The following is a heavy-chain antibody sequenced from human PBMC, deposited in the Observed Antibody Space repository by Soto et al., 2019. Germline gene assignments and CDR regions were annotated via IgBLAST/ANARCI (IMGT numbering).Heavy chain of an antibody. J-gene: IGHJ4*02. CDR3: ARHELESGSLPIFDY. D-gene: IGHD1-26*01. CDR1: GGSISSSSYY. CDR2: IYYSGST. V-gene: IGHV4-39*01. Sequence: SETLSLTCTVSGGSISSSSYYWVWIRQPPGKGLEWIGSIYYSGSTYYNPSLKSRVTISVDTSKNQFSLKLSSVTAADTAVYYCARHELESGSLPIFDYWGQGTLVTVSS.